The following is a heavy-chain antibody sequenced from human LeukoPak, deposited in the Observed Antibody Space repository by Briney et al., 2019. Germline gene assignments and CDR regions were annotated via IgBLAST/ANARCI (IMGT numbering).Heavy chain of an antibody. J-gene: IGHJ5*02. V-gene: IGHV3-30-3*01. D-gene: IGHD6-13*01. CDR2: ISYDGSNK. CDR1: RFTFSSYA. Sequence: TGGSLRLSCAASRFTFSSYAMHWVRQAPGKGLEGVAVISYDGSNKYYADSVKGRFTISRDNSKNTLYLQMNSLRAEDTAGYYCARILYSSSWGTFDPWGQGTLVTVSS. CDR3: ARILYSSSWGTFDP.